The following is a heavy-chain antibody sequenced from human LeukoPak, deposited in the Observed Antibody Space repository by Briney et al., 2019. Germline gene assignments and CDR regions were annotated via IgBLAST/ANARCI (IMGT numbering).Heavy chain of an antibody. CDR3: ARSQSITIFGVVIPHFAY. D-gene: IGHD3-3*01. V-gene: IGHV4-61*02. J-gene: IGHJ4*02. CDR1: GGSISGGSYY. CDR2: IYTSGST. Sequence: SETLSLTCTVSGGSISGGSYYWSWIRQPAGKGLEWIGRIYTSGSTNYNPSLKSRVTISIDTSKNQFSLKLSSVTAADTAVYYCARSQSITIFGVVIPHFAYWGQGTLVTVSS.